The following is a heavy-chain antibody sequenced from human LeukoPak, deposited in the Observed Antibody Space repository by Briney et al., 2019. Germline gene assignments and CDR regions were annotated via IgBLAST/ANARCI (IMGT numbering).Heavy chain of an antibody. CDR3: ARARSDDYSAFDI. D-gene: IGHD4-11*01. V-gene: IGHV1-2*02. Sequence: RFQGRVTMTRDTSISTAYMEVSTLRSDDTAVFYCARARSDDYSAFDIWGQGTMVTVSS. J-gene: IGHJ3*02.